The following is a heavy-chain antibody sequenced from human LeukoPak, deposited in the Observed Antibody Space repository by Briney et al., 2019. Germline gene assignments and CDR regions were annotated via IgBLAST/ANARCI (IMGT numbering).Heavy chain of an antibody. Sequence: GGSLRLSCAASGFTFSSYNMNWVRQAPGKGLEWVSFISSSSTYIYYADSVKGRFTISRDNAKNSLYLQMNSLRAEDTAVYYCARDRVTYFDSWGQGTLVTVSS. CDR2: ISSSSTYI. V-gene: IGHV3-21*01. CDR1: GFTFSSYN. J-gene: IGHJ4*02. CDR3: ARDRVTYFDS. D-gene: IGHD2-21*02.